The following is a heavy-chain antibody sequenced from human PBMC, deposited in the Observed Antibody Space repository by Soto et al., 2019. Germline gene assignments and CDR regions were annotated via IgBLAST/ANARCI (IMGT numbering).Heavy chain of an antibody. CDR1: GFPFYDSA. CDR3: AKGLSEGYFDY. J-gene: IGHJ4*02. CDR2: IGSNSGGI. Sequence: GGSLRLSCAASGFPFYDSAMHWVRQPPGKGLEWVSGIGSNSGGIGYADSVKGRFTISRDNAKNSLYLQMNSLRAEDTALYYCAKGLSEGYFDYWGQGTLVTVSS. V-gene: IGHV3-9*01.